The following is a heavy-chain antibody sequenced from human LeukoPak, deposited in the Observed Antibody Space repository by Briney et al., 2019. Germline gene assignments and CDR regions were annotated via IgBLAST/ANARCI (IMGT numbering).Heavy chain of an antibody. CDR2: IYTSGST. Sequence: PSETLSLTCTVSGGSISSGGYYWSWIRQPPGKGLEWIGRIYTSGSTNYNPSLKSRVTISVDTSKNQFSLKLSSVTAADTAVYYCARLVRWGDIWGQGTMVTVSS. CDR1: GGSISSGGYY. V-gene: IGHV4-61*02. J-gene: IGHJ3*02. CDR3: ARLVRWGDI. D-gene: IGHD7-27*01.